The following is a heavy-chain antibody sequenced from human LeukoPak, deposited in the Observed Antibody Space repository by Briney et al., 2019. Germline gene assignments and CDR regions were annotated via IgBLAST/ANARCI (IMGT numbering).Heavy chain of an antibody. Sequence: GRSLRLSCAASGFTFSSYGVHWVRQAPGKGLEWVAVISYDGSNKYYADSVKGRFTISRDNSKNTPYLQMNSLRAEDTAVYYCAKGSWLLDYWGQGTLVTVSS. CDR2: ISYDGSNK. D-gene: IGHD5-12*01. CDR1: GFTFSSYG. V-gene: IGHV3-30*18. J-gene: IGHJ4*02. CDR3: AKGSWLLDY.